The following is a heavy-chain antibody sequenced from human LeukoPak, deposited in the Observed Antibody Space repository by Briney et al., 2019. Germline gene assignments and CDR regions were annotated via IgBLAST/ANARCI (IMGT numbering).Heavy chain of an antibody. CDR2: ISASGDNT. CDR1: GLTFARYD. J-gene: IGHJ4*02. CDR3: AKLFCSATRCFHFDY. Sequence: GGSLRLSCAASGLTFARYDMSWVRQAPGKGLEWVSTISASGDNTYYAGSVKGRFTISRDNSKNTLYLQMDSLRAEDTAVYYCAKLFCSATRCFHFDYWGQGTLVTVSS. V-gene: IGHV3-23*01. D-gene: IGHD2-2*01.